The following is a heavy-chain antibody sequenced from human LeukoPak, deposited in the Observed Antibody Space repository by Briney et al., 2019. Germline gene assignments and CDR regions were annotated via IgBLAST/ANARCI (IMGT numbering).Heavy chain of an antibody. CDR3: ATALTNDFWRALGWFDP. J-gene: IGHJ5*02. CDR1: GYTLTELS. CDR2: FDPEDGET. D-gene: IGHD3-3*01. Sequence: GGSLRLSCAASGYTLTELSMHWVRQAPGKGLEWMGGFDPEDGETIYAQKFQGRVAMAEDTSTDTAYMELSSLRSEDTAVYYCATALTNDFWRALGWFDPWGQGTLVTVSS. V-gene: IGHV1-24*01.